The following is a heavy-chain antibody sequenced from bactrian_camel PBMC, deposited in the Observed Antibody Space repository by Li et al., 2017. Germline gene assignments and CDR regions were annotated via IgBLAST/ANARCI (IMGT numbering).Heavy chain of an antibody. CDR1: GYSWHGNC. J-gene: IGHJ4*01. Sequence: HVQLVESGGGSVQPGGSLRLSCTSFGYSWHGNCMAWFRQAPGKEREGVAAIYTGAGSPAYIDSVKGRFTISRDNAKNTMYLQMSSLKPEDTAMYYCAAARRDRGIICLPDNDEYNDWGQGTQVTVS. CDR3: AAARRDRGIICLPDNDEYND. D-gene: IGHD7*01. V-gene: IGHV3S1*01. CDR2: IYTGAGSP.